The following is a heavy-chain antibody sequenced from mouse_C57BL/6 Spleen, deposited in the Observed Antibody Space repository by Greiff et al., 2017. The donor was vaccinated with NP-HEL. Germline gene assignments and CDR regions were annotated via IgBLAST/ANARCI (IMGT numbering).Heavy chain of an antibody. V-gene: IGHV1-52*01. CDR2: IDPSDSET. D-gene: IGHD1-1*01. J-gene: IGHJ2*01. CDR1: GYTFTSYW. CDR3: ARWATTVVAGGYFDY. Sequence: QQSCKASGYTFTSYWMHWVKQRPIQGLEWIGNIDPSDSETHYNQKFKDKATLTVDKSSSTAYMQLSSLTSEDSAVYYCARWATTVVAGGYFDYWGQGTTLTVSS.